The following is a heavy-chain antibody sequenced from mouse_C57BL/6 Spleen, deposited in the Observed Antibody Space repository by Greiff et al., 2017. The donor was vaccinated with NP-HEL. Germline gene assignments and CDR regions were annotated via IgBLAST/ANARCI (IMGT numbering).Heavy chain of an antibody. J-gene: IGHJ2*01. CDR2: IDPSDSYT. D-gene: IGHD4-1*01. CDR3: ARERTGIDY. CDR1: GYTFTSYW. Sequence: VQLQQPGAELVMPGASVKLSCKASGYTFTSYWMHWVKQRPGQGLEWIGEIDPSDSYTNYNQKFKGKSTLTVDKSSSTAYMQLSSLTSEDSAVYYCARERTGIDYWGQGTTLTVSS. V-gene: IGHV1-69*01.